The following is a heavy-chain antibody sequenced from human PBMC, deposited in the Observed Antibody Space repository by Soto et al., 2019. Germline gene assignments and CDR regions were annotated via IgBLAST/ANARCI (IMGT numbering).Heavy chain of an antibody. CDR2: MNPNSGNT. Sequence: ASVKVSCKASGYTFTSYDINWVRQATGQGLEWMGWMNPNSGNTGYAQKFQGRVTMTRNTSISTADMELSSLRSEDPAVYYCAGDILVVPAALDVFDIWGQGTMVTV. V-gene: IGHV1-8*01. CDR1: GYTFTSYD. CDR3: AGDILVVPAALDVFDI. J-gene: IGHJ3*02. D-gene: IGHD2-2*01.